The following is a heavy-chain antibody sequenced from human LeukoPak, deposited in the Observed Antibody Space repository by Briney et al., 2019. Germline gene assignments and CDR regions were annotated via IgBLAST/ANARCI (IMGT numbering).Heavy chain of an antibody. CDR3: ARRGTDRSFDY. D-gene: IGHD1-1*01. J-gene: IGHJ4*02. Sequence: PGGSLRLSCAASGFTFDDYAMHWVRQAPGKGLEWVSGISWNSGSIGYADSVKGRFTISRDNARNSLYLEMNSLRADDAALYYCARRGTDRSFDYWGQGTRVTVSS. V-gene: IGHV3-9*01. CDR1: GFTFDDYA. CDR2: ISWNSGSI.